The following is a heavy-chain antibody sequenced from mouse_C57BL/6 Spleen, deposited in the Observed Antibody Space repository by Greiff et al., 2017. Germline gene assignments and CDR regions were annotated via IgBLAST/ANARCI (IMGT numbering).Heavy chain of an antibody. Sequence: QVHVKQSGAELVKPGASVKLSCKASGYTFTEYTIHWVKQRSGQGLEWIGWFYPGSGSIKYNEKFKDKATLTADKSSSTVYMELSRLTSEDSAVYFCARHEGDYYGSSYDAMDYWGQGTSVTVSS. V-gene: IGHV1-62-2*01. CDR2: FYPGSGSI. CDR3: ARHEGDYYGSSYDAMDY. CDR1: GYTFTEYT. D-gene: IGHD1-1*01. J-gene: IGHJ4*01.